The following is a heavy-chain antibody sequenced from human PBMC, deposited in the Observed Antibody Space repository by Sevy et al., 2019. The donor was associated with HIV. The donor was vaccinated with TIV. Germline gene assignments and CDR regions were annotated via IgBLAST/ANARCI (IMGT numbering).Heavy chain of an antibody. D-gene: IGHD3-22*01. CDR3: TTDPISSGYYLSAFDI. CDR2: IKSKTDGGKT. CDR1: GFTFSNAW. J-gene: IGHJ3*02. Sequence: GGSLRLSCAASGFTFSNAWMSWVRQAPGKGLEWVGRIKSKTDGGKTDYAAPVKGRFTISRDDSKNTLYLQMNSLKTEDTAVYYCTTDPISSGYYLSAFDIWGQGTMVTVSS. V-gene: IGHV3-15*01.